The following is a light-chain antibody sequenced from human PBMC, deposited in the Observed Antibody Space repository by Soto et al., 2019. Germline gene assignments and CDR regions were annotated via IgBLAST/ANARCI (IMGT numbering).Light chain of an antibody. Sequence: EIVLTQSPGTLSLSPGERATLSCRASQSVSSSYLAWYQQKPGQAPRLLIYGASSRAPGIPDRFSGSGSGTAFTLTISRLEPEDFAVYYCQQYCRSPIFTFGPGTKVDIK. CDR1: QSVSSSY. CDR3: QQYCRSPIFT. J-gene: IGKJ3*01. CDR2: GAS. V-gene: IGKV3-20*01.